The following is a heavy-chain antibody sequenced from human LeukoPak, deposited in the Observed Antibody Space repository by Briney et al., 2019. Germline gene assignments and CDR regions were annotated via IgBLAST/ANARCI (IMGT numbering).Heavy chain of an antibody. CDR2: INQDGSEK. J-gene: IGHJ6*02. CDR1: RFTFSNSW. V-gene: IGHV3-7*05. CDR3: ARGHYGMDV. Sequence: PGGSLRLSCGASRFTFSNSWMSWVRQAPGKGLEWVANINQDGSEKYYVDSVEGRFTISRDNAKNSLYLQMNSLRAEDTAVYYCARGHYGMDVWGQGTTVTVSS.